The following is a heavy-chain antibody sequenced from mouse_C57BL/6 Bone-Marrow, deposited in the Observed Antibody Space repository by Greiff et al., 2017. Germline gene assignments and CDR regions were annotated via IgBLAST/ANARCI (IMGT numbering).Heavy chain of an antibody. Sequence: QVQLQQSGPGLVAPSQSLSITCTVSGFSVPSYGVSWVRQPPGKGLAWLGVIWGDGSTNYHSALISRLSISKDNSKSQVFLKLNSLQTDYTATYYCAKPGGYYLAWFAYWGQGTLVTVAA. CDR2: IWGDGST. CDR3: AKPGGYYLAWFAY. V-gene: IGHV2-3*01. CDR1: GFSVPSYG. J-gene: IGHJ3*01. D-gene: IGHD2-3*01.